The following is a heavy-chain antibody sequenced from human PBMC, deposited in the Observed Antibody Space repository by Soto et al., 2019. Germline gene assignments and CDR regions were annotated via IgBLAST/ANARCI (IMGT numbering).Heavy chain of an antibody. CDR2: IYHSGST. V-gene: IGHV4-4*02. CDR1: GVSISSSNW. J-gene: IGHJ4*02. CDR3: ASKYYYDSSGYYSLGD. D-gene: IGHD3-22*01. Sequence: SETLSLTCAVSGVSISSSNWWSWVRQPPGKGLEWIGEIYHSGSTNYNPSLKSRVTISVDKSKNQFSLKLSSVTAADTAVYYCASKYYYDSSGYYSLGDWGQGTLVTVSS.